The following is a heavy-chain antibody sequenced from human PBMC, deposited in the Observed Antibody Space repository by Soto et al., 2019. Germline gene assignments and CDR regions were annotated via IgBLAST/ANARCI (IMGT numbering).Heavy chain of an antibody. D-gene: IGHD3-10*01. CDR3: ASRLLWFGELVQSEYGMDV. V-gene: IGHV1-69*13. Sequence: SVKVSCKASGGTFSSYAISWVRQAPGQGLEWMGGIIPIFGTANYAQKFQGRVTITADESTSTAYMELSSLRSEDTAVYYCASRLLWFGELVQSEYGMDVWGQGTTVTVSS. J-gene: IGHJ6*02. CDR2: IIPIFGTA. CDR1: GGTFSSYA.